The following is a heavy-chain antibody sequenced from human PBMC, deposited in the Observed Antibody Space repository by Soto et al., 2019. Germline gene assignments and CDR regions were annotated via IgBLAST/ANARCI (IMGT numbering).Heavy chain of an antibody. Sequence: RTCPVAGGSLSSCGYYCSWIQQHPRKGLAWIGYIYYSGSSYYNPSRESRVTISLDTSKNQFSLKLSSVTAADTALYYCSRATLTPYYAFWSGIGMDVRGQRPTVTVSS. CDR1: GGSLSSCGYY. CDR3: SRATLTPYYAFWSGIGMDV. CDR2: IYYSGSS. D-gene: IGHD3-3*01. J-gene: IGHJ6*01. V-gene: IGHV4-31*03.